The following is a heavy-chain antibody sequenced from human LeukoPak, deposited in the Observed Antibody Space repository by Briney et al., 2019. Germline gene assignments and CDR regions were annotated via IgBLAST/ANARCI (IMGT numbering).Heavy chain of an antibody. D-gene: IGHD3-16*01. V-gene: IGHV1-69*04. CDR1: GGTSSSYA. J-gene: IGHJ3*01. CDR3: ARVVGSGPG. CDR2: IIPILGIA. Sequence: SVKVSCKASGGTSSSYAISWVRQAPGQGLEWMGRIIPILGIANYAQKFQGRVTITADKSTSTAYMELSSLRSEDTAVYYCARVVGSGPGWGQGTMVTVSS.